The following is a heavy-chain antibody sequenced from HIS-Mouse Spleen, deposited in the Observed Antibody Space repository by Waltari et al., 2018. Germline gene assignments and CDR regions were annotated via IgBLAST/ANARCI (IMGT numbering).Heavy chain of an antibody. CDR1: GYTFPGYY. CDR2: INPNSVGT. Sequence: QVQLVQSGAEVKKPGASGKVSGKASGYTFPGYYMHGVRQAPGQGLEWMGWINPNSVGTNYAQKFQGRVTMTRDTSISTAYMELSRLRSDDTAVYYCARDSPTQLGGDAFDIWGQGTMVTVSS. J-gene: IGHJ3*02. V-gene: IGHV1-2*02. D-gene: IGHD3-10*01. CDR3: ARDSPTQLGGDAFDI.